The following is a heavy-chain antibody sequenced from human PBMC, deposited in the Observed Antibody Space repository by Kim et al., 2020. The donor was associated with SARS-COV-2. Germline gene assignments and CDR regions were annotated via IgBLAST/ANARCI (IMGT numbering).Heavy chain of an antibody. CDR3: ARGTGSYGFDS. D-gene: IGHD3-10*01. CDR2: INADRSVI. Sequence: GGSLRLSCAASGFTFSSHWMHWVRQAPGKGLVWVSRINADRSVIQYSGSVKGRFTISRDNARSTVALQMNSLRPEDTAVYYCARGTGSYGFDSWGQG. J-gene: IGHJ4*02. V-gene: IGHV3-74*03. CDR1: GFTFSSHW.